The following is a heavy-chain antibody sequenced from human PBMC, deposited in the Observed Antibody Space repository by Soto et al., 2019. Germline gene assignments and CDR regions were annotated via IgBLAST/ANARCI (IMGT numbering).Heavy chain of an antibody. D-gene: IGHD3-9*01. J-gene: IGHJ4*02. Sequence: GGSLRLSCVASGFTFSSYALHWVRQAPGKGLECVAVTSYHGSNKYYAVSVEGRFTISRDNSKNSLYLQTSSLTTEDTAMYYCARDWETSATGLIDSWGQGTLVTSPQ. V-gene: IGHV3-30-3*01. CDR1: GFTFSSYA. CDR2: TSYHGSNK. CDR3: ARDWETSATGLIDS.